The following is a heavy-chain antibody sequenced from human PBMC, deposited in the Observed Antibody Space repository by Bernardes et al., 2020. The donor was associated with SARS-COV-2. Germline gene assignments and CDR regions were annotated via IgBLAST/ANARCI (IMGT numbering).Heavy chain of an antibody. CDR2: ISYDGSNK. CDR1: GFTFSSYG. V-gene: IGHV3-30*18. J-gene: IGHJ4*02. Sequence: GGSLRLSCAASGFTFSSYGMHWVRQAPGKGLEWVAVISYDGSNKYYADSVKGRFTISRDNSKNTLYLQMNSLRAEDTAVYYCAKDGKIPATAIPGFLFDYWGQGTLVTVSS. CDR3: AKDGKIPATAIPGFLFDY. D-gene: IGHD2-2*02.